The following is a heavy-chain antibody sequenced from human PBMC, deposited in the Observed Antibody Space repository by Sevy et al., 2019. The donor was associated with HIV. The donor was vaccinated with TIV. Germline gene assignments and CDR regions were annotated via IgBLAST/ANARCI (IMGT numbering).Heavy chain of an antibody. CDR1: GFTFSSYG. D-gene: IGHD3-10*01. J-gene: IGHJ6*02. Sequence: GGSLRLSCAASGFTFSSYGMHWVRQAPGKGLEWVAVISYDGSNKYYADSVKGRFTISRDNSKNTLYLQVNSLRAEDTAVYYCAKDALLWFRELSAGMDVWGQGTTVTVSS. CDR2: ISYDGSNK. V-gene: IGHV3-30*18. CDR3: AKDALLWFRELSAGMDV.